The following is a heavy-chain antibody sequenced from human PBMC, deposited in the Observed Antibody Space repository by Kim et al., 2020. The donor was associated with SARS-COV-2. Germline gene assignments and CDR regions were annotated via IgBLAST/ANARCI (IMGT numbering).Heavy chain of an antibody. CDR1: GFTFSSYS. D-gene: IGHD3-9*01. CDR3: AREGYDILTGYYTLGAFDI. J-gene: IGHJ3*02. V-gene: IGHV3-21*01. CDR2: ISSSSSYI. Sequence: GGSLRLSCAASGFTFSSYSMNWVRQAPGKGLEWVSSISSSSSYIYYADSVKGRFTISRDNAKNSLYLQMNSLRAEDTAVYYCAREGYDILTGYYTLGAFDIWGQGTMVTVSS.